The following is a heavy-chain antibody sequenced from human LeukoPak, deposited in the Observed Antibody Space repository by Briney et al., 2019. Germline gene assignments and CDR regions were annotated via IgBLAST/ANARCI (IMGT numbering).Heavy chain of an antibody. V-gene: IGHV4-59*01. Sequence: SETLSLTCTVSGGSLSSYYWSWIRQPPGKGLEWIGYIYYSGSTNYNPSFKSRVTISVDTSKNQFSLKLYSVTAADTAVFYCARMGADYSWYFDYWGRGTLVTVSS. J-gene: IGHJ4*02. D-gene: IGHD1-26*01. CDR3: ARMGADYSWYFDY. CDR1: GGSLSSYY. CDR2: IYYSGST.